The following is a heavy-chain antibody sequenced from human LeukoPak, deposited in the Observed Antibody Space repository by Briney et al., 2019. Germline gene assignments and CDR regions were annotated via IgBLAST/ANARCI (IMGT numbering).Heavy chain of an antibody. J-gene: IGHJ4*02. D-gene: IGHD6-13*01. CDR2: ISWNSRSI. CDR3: AKEGSSWSTFDY. CDR1: GFTFNDYA. V-gene: IGHV3-9*03. Sequence: QPGRSLRLSCATSGFTFNDYAMYWVRQAPGKGLEWVSGISWNSRSIAYADSVKGRFTISRGNAKNSLYLQMNSLRAEDMALYYCAKEGSSWSTFDYWGQGTLVTVSS.